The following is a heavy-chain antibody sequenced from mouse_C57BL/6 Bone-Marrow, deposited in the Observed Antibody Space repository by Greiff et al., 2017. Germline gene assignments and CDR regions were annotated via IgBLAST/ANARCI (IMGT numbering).Heavy chain of an antibody. Sequence: QVTLKESGPGILQSSQTLSLTCSFSGFSLSTSGMGVSWIRQPSGKGLEWLAHIYWDDDKRYNPSLKSRLTISKDTSRNQVFLKITSVDTADTATYYCARSPGDYYGSSYDWFAYWGQGTLVTVSA. CDR2: IYWDDDK. D-gene: IGHD1-1*01. J-gene: IGHJ3*01. CDR1: GFSLSTSGMG. V-gene: IGHV8-12*01. CDR3: ARSPGDYYGSSYDWFAY.